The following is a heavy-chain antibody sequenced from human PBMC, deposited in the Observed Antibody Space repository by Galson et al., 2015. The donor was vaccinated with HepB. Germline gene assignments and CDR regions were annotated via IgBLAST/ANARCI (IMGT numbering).Heavy chain of an antibody. CDR2: MNQDGSDE. Sequence: SLRLSCAASGFTFSAYWMIWVRQAPGKGLEWVANMNQDGSDEYYVDSVKGRFTIPRDNAKTSLYLQMNSLRVEDTAVYYCARGAGRTSDFWGQGTQVTVSS. V-gene: IGHV3-7*01. J-gene: IGHJ4*02. CDR1: GFTFSAYW. D-gene: IGHD1-26*01. CDR3: ARGAGRTSDF.